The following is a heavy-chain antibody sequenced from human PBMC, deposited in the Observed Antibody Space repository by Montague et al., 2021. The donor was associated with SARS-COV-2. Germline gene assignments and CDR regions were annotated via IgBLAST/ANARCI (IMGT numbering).Heavy chain of an antibody. V-gene: IGHV4-59*08. D-gene: IGHD3-9*01. Sequence: SETLSLTCTVSGVSVTDYYCSWIRQPPGKGLEWVGEVLYNKGTNFNPSLKSRVDISLDTSKNQFSLSLTSVTAADTAFYYCVEHTHYDGLNGPPDFWDQGTLVTVSS. CDR1: GVSVTDYY. CDR2: VLYNKGT. CDR3: VEHTHYDGLNGPPDF. J-gene: IGHJ4*02.